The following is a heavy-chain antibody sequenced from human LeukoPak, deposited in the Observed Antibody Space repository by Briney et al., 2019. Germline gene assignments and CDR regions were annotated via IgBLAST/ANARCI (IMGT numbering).Heavy chain of an antibody. V-gene: IGHV3-30*03. D-gene: IGHD6-13*01. Sequence: GGSLRLSCAASGFTFSSYGMHWVRQAPGKGLEWVAVISYDGSNKYYADSVKGRFTISRDNSKNTLYLQMNSLRAEDTAVYYCATSSPGQQRVLGYWGQGTLVTVSS. CDR3: ATSSPGQQRVLGY. J-gene: IGHJ4*02. CDR2: ISYDGSNK. CDR1: GFTFSSYG.